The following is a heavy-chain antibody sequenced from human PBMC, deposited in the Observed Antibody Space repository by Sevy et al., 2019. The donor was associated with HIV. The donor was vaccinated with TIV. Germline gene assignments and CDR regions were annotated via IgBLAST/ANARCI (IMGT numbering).Heavy chain of an antibody. J-gene: IGHJ5*02. CDR1: GFTFSKYW. Sequence: GGSLRLSCAASGFTFSKYWMSWVRQAPGKGLEWVANIKPDGSDKYYVGSLKGRFTIYRDNAKDPLYLEMNNLRAKDTAVYYCARVIDYGELGNWFDPWGQGTLVTVSS. V-gene: IGHV3-7*01. CDR3: ARVIDYGELGNWFDP. CDR2: IKPDGSDK. D-gene: IGHD4-17*01.